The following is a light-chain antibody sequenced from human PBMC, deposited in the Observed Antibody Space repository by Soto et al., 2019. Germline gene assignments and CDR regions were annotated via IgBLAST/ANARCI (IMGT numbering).Light chain of an antibody. J-gene: IGKJ1*01. V-gene: IGKV1-6*01. CDR1: QDISNY. Sequence: AIQVTQSPTSLSASVGDRVTITCRSSQDISNYLGWYQQKPGKAPQLLIYGESSLQRGVSSRFSGSGFGTDFTLTISSLQPEDSATYYCLQDRSHFWTFGQGTKVEI. CDR2: GES. CDR3: LQDRSHFWT.